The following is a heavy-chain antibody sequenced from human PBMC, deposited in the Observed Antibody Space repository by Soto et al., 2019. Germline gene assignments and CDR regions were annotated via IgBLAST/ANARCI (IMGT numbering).Heavy chain of an antibody. J-gene: IGHJ4*02. CDR1: GYTFTDYY. CDR2: INPSGGST. V-gene: IGHV1-46*01. D-gene: IGHD2-8*01. CDR3: ARPPFPGCMNAVGYPFDY. Sequence: QVQLVQSGAEVKKPGASVKVSCKASGYTFTDYYIHWVRQAPGQGLEWMGMINPSGGSTDYAQKFRGRVTMTRDTSTGTVYMELGSLRSEDTAVYYCARPPFPGCMNAVGYPFDYWGQGTLVTVSS.